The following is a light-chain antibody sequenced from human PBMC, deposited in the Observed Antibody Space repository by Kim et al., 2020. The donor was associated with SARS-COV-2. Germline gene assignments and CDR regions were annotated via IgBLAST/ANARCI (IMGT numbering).Light chain of an antibody. CDR2: DAS. Sequence: ASVGDRGTITCRASQGISNSLAWFRQKPGKAPESLIYDASCLLNGVPSKFRAYGSGTDFTLTIDSLQPEDFATYYCQQYNSYPWTFGQGTKVDIK. J-gene: IGKJ1*01. V-gene: IGKV1-16*02. CDR1: QGISNS. CDR3: QQYNSYPWT.